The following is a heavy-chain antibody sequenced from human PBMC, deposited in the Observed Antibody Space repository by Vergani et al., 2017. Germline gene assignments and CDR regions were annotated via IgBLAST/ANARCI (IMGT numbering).Heavy chain of an antibody. CDR1: GFTFSSYS. CDR3: ARDRGNSGDYNFDY. V-gene: IGHV3-21*01. J-gene: IGHJ4*02. Sequence: EVQLVESGGGLVKPGGSLRLSCAASGFTFSSYSMNWVRQAPGKGLEWVSSISSSSSYIYYADSVKGRFTISRDNAKNSLYLQMNSLRAEDTAVYYCARDRGNSGDYNFDYWGQGTLVTVSS. CDR2: ISSSSSYI. D-gene: IGHD1-26*01.